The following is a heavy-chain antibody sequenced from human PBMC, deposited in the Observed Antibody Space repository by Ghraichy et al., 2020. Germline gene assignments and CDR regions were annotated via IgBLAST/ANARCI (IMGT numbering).Heavy chain of an antibody. CDR1: GGSISSYY. J-gene: IGHJ4*02. D-gene: IGHD2-2*02. CDR3: AALVVVPAAIRWGYYFDY. Sequence: SETLSLTCTVSGGSISSYYWSWIRQPPGKGLEWIGYIYYSGSTNYNPSLKSRVTISVDTSKNQFSLKLSSVTAADTAVYYCAALVVVPAAIRWGYYFDYWGQGTLVTVSS. V-gene: IGHV4-59*08. CDR2: IYYSGST.